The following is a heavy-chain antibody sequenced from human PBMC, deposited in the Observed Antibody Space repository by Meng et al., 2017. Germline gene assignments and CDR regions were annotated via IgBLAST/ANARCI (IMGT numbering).Heavy chain of an antibody. CDR1: GFTFSSYW. Sequence: VQLGESGGGLVQPGGSLRRSCAASGFTFSSYWMHWVRQAPGKGLVWVSRINSDGSSTSYADSVKGRFTISRDNAKNTLYLQMNSLRAEVTAVYYCARHYSSSWYVDYWGQGTLVTVSS. V-gene: IGHV3-74*01. CDR3: ARHYSSSWYVDY. J-gene: IGHJ4*02. D-gene: IGHD6-13*01. CDR2: INSDGSST.